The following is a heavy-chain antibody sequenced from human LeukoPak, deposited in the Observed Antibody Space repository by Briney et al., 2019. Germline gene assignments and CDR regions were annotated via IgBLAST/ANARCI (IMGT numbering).Heavy chain of an antibody. Sequence: GGSLRLSCATSGFSFSDYYMGWVRQAPEKGLEWVAYVSGSGKTKYHADSLKGRLTISRDNGKNSLYLQMNSLRVEDTAVYYCMRVEGRNETSWGQGTLLTVSS. V-gene: IGHV3-11*04. CDR1: GFSFSDYY. D-gene: IGHD1-1*01. CDR2: VSGSGKTK. CDR3: MRVEGRNETS. J-gene: IGHJ5*02.